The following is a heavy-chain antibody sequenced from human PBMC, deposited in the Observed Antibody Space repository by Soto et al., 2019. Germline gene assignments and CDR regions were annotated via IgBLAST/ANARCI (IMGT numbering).Heavy chain of an antibody. CDR2: ISSSGSTA. CDR1: GFTFSRFE. CDR3: TRAAWFPYLSFY. V-gene: IGHV3-48*03. Sequence: PGGSLRLSXAASGFTFSRFELHWVRQAPGKGLEWISYISSSGSTAYYASSVEGRFTISRDNANNSVYLQMDSLRAEDTALYYCTRAAWFPYLSFYWGQGALVTVSS. J-gene: IGHJ4*02. D-gene: IGHD3-10*01.